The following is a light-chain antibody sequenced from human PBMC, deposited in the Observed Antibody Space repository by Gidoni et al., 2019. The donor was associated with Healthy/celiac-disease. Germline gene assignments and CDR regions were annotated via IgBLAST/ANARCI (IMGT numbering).Light chain of an antibody. J-gene: IGKJ5*01. CDR2: GAS. CDR3: QQYGSSSIT. Sequence: EIVLTQSPGTLSLSPGERATLSCRASQSVSSSYLAWYQQKPGRATRLLIYGASSRATGIPDRFSGSGSGTDFTLTISRLEPEDFAVYYCQQYGSSSITFGQGTRLEIK. CDR1: QSVSSSY. V-gene: IGKV3-20*01.